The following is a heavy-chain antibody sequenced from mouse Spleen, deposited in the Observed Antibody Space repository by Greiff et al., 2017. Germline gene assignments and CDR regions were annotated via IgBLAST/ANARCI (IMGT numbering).Heavy chain of an antibody. V-gene: IGHV5-17*01. CDR3: ATTTVVAHYYAMDY. J-gene: IGHJ4*01. CDR2: ISSGSSTI. Sequence: EVMLVESGGGLVKPGGSLKLSCAASGFTFSDYGMHWVRQAPEKGLEWVAYISSGSSTIYYADTVKGRFTISRVNAKNTLFLQMTSLRSEDTAMYYCATTTVVAHYYAMDYWGQGTSVTVSS. CDR1: GFTFSDYG. D-gene: IGHD1-1*01.